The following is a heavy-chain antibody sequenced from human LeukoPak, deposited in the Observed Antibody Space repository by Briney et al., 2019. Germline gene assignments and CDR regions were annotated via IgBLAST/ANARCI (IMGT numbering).Heavy chain of an antibody. CDR1: GFTFTSYW. CDR2: VRQDGGAT. CDR3: ATSKDTAGGPY. D-gene: IGHD5-18*01. V-gene: IGHV3-7*01. Sequence: GGSLRLSCAASGFTFTSYWMTWVRQAPGNGLEWVANVRQDGGATYYGDSVKGRFTISRDNSKNSPFLQMNSLRADDTAIYYCATSKDTAGGPYWGQGTLVTVSS. J-gene: IGHJ4*02.